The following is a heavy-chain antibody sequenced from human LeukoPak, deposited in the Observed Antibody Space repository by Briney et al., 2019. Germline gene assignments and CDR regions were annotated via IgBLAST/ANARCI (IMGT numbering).Heavy chain of an antibody. J-gene: IGHJ4*01. CDR2: ISANGHNT. CDR3: TLRTAY. D-gene: IGHD2-21*02. Sequence: PGGSLRLSCAASGFTFNKYAMTWVRQAPGKGLEWVSVISANGHNTYYVDSVKGRFTISRDNFKNMMYLQMDSLRVEDTAVYYCTLRTAYWGQGILVSVSS. CDR1: GFTFNKYA. V-gene: IGHV3-23*01.